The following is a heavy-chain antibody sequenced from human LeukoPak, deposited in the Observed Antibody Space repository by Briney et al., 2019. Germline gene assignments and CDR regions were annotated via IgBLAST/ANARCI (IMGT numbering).Heavy chain of an antibody. CDR1: GYTFTSYD. CDR2: MSPNSGNT. Sequence: ASVKVSCKASGYTFTSYDINWVRQATGQGLGWMGWMSPNSGNTGYAQEFQGRVTMTRSTSISTAYMELSSLRSEDTAVYYCVRTPPNWGADYWGQGTLVTVSS. J-gene: IGHJ4*02. CDR3: VRTPPNWGADY. V-gene: IGHV1-8*01. D-gene: IGHD7-27*01.